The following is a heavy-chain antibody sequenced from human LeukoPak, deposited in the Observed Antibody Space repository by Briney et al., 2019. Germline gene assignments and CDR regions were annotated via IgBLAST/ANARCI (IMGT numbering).Heavy chain of an antibody. CDR1: GFTVSSNY. D-gene: IGHD3-22*01. Sequence: GGSLRLSCAASGFTVSSNYMSWVRQAPGKGLEWVSLISGDGGSTYYADSVKGRFTISRDNSKSSLYLQMNSLRTEDTALYYCAKVYYYDSSGYDAWGQGTLVTVSS. J-gene: IGHJ4*02. V-gene: IGHV3-43*02. CDR3: AKVYYYDSSGYDA. CDR2: ISGDGGST.